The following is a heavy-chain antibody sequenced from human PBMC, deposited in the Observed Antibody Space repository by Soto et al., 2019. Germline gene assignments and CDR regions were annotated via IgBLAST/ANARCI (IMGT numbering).Heavy chain of an antibody. J-gene: IGHJ6*02. CDR1: GVTFSSYT. CDR3: ATPVGGTSYYYYYYGMDV. V-gene: IGHV1-69*02. D-gene: IGHD1-1*01. CDR2: IIPIRGVP. Sequence: QVQLVQSGAEVKKPGSSVRVSYKASGVTFSSYTISWVRQAPGQGLEWMGRIIPIRGVPNYAQKFQGRVTISADKSTNTAYMELSSLRSEDTAVYYCATPVGGTSYYYYYYGMDVWGQGTTVTVSS.